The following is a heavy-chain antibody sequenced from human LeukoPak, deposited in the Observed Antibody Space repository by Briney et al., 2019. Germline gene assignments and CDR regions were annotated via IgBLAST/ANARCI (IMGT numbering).Heavy chain of an antibody. D-gene: IGHD3-3*01. CDR3: ASNKMNVLRFLEWSY. CDR2: IYHSGST. J-gene: IGHJ4*02. CDR1: GGSISSYY. V-gene: IGHV4-59*12. Sequence: SETLSLTCTVSGGSISSYYWSWIRQPPGKGLEWIGYIYHSGSTYYNPSLKSRVTISVDRSKNQFSLKLSSVTAADTAVYYCASNKMNVLRFLEWSYWGQGTLVTVSS.